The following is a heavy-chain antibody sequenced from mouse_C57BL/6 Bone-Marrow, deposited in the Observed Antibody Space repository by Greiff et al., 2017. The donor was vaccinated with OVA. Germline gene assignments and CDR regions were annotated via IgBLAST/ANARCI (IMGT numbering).Heavy chain of an antibody. CDR1: GYTFTNYW. Sequence: VQLVESGAELVRPGTSVKMSCKASGYTFTNYWIGWAKQRPGHGLEWIGDIYPGGGYTNYTEKFKGKATLTADKSSSTAYMQFSSLTSEDSASYYCERGRAGYFDVWGTGTTVTGSS. CDR2: IYPGGGYT. J-gene: IGHJ1*03. V-gene: IGHV1-63*01. CDR3: ERGRAGYFDV.